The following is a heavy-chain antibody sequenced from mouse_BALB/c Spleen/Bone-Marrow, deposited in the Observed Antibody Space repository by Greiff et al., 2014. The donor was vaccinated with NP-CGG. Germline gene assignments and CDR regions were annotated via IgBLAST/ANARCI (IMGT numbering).Heavy chain of an antibody. Sequence: VQLKESVAELVKPGASVKLSCTASGFNIKDTYMHWVKQRPEQGLEWIGRIDPANGNTKYDPKFQGKATITADTSSNTAYLQLSSLTSEDTAVHYCASDYDGSSTFAYWGQGTLVTVSA. CDR1: GFNIKDTY. V-gene: IGHV14-3*02. D-gene: IGHD1-1*01. J-gene: IGHJ3*01. CDR2: IDPANGNT. CDR3: ASDYDGSSTFAY.